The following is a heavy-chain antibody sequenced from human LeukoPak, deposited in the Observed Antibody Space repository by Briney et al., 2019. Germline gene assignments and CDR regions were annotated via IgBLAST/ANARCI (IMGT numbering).Heavy chain of an antibody. CDR1: GGSISSYY. Sequence: SETLSLTCTVSGGSISSYYWSWIRQPPGKGLEWIGYIYYSGSTNYNPSLKSRVTISVDTSKNQFSLKLSSVTAADTAVYYCASVYLNSFDPWGQGTLVTVSS. CDR3: ASVYLNSFDP. D-gene: IGHD3-16*02. CDR2: IYYSGST. V-gene: IGHV4-59*01. J-gene: IGHJ5*02.